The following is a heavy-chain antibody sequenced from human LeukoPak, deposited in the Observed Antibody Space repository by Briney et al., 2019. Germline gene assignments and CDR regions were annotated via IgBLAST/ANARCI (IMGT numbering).Heavy chain of an antibody. J-gene: IGHJ6*02. CDR2: INWNGGST. Sequence: GGSLRLSCAASGFTFDDYGMSWVRQAPGKGLEWVSGINWNGGSTGYADSVKGRFTISRDNAKNSLYLQMNSLRAEDTALYHCARVPGGSCYYYGMDVWGQGTTVTVSS. D-gene: IGHD4-23*01. CDR1: GFTFDDYG. CDR3: ARVPGGSCYYYGMDV. V-gene: IGHV3-20*01.